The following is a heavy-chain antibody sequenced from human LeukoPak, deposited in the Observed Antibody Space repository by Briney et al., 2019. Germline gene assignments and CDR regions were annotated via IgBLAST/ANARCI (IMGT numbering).Heavy chain of an antibody. CDR1: GFTFSSYA. CDR3: AKFLPTHIVVANYCFDY. CDR2: ISGSGGST. V-gene: IGHV3-23*01. J-gene: IGHJ4*02. Sequence: GGSLRPSCAASGFTFSSYAMSWVRQAPGKGLEWVSAISGSGGSTYYADHVKGRFTSSRDNSKNTLYLQMNSLRAEDTAVYYCAKFLPTHIVVANYCFDYWGQGTLVTVSS. D-gene: IGHD2-21*01.